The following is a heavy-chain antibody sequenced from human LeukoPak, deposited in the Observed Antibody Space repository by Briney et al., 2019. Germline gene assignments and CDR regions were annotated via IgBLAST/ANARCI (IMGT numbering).Heavy chain of an antibody. D-gene: IGHD3-22*01. CDR3: ARGVYYYDSSGYYSSDAFDI. CDR1: GFTFSSYD. Sequence: GGSLRLSRAASGFTFSSYDMHRVRQATGKGLEWVSAIGTAGDTYYPGSVKGRFTISRENAKNSLYLQMNSLRAEDTAVYYCARGVYYYDSSGYYSSDAFDIWGQGTMVTVSS. V-gene: IGHV3-13*01. CDR2: IGTAGDT. J-gene: IGHJ3*02.